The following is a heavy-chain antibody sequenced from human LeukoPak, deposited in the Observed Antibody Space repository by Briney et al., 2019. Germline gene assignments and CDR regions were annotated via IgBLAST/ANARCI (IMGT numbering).Heavy chain of an antibody. CDR2: ISSNGGST. V-gene: IGHV3-64*01. Sequence: GGSLRLSCAASGFTFSSYAMHWVRQAPGKGLEYVSAISSNGGSTYYANSVKGRFTISRDNSKNTLYLQMGSLRAEDMAVYYCARGGEADSWGQGTLVTVSS. J-gene: IGHJ4*02. CDR3: ARGGEADS. CDR1: GFTFSSYA.